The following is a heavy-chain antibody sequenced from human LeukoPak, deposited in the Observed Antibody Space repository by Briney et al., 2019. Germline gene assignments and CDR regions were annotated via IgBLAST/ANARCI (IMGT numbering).Heavy chain of an antibody. CDR3: ATGSLYIGSYYYFDY. D-gene: IGHD1-26*01. J-gene: IGHJ4*02. V-gene: IGHV3-15*01. Sequence: GGSLRLSCAVSGFTFLNAWMSWVRQAPGKGLERVGHIKSKSDGGTTDYAAPVKGRFTISRDDSKNTLYLQMSTLETGDTAVYYCATGSLYIGSYYYFDYWGQGTLVTVSS. CDR1: GFTFLNAW. CDR2: IKSKSDGGTT.